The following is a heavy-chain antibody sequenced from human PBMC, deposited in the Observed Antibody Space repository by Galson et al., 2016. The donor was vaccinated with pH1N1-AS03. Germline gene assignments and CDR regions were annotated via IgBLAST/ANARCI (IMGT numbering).Heavy chain of an antibody. V-gene: IGHV3-33*01. CDR3: ARSQYPGTPRGGLDV. Sequence: SLRLSCAASGFTLRTYDMHWVRQAPGKGLEWVGINRYYGSSEYYGDSMKGRISISRDNSQNTISLQMNSLRADDTAVYYCARSQYPGTPRGGLDVWGQGTTVTVSS. D-gene: IGHD2-15*01. CDR2: NRYYGSSE. J-gene: IGHJ6*02. CDR1: GFTLRTYD.